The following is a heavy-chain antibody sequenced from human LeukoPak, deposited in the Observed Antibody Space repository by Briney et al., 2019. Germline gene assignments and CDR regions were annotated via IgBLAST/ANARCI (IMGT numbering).Heavy chain of an antibody. Sequence: GGSLRLSCAASGFTFSSDWMSWVRQAPGKGLEWVANIKEDGSEKYVDSVKGRFTISRDNAKNSLYLQMSGLRAKDTAVYYCARGVSKNPWGQGTLVTVSS. CDR3: ARGVSKNP. CDR2: IKEDGSEK. CDR1: GFTFSSDW. J-gene: IGHJ5*02. V-gene: IGHV3-7*01.